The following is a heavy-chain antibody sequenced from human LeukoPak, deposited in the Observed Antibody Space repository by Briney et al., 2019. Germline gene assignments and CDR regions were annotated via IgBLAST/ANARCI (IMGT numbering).Heavy chain of an antibody. CDR1: GFTFSTYA. V-gene: IGHV3-53*01. J-gene: IGHJ4*02. Sequence: GGSLRLSCAASGFTFSTYAMTWVRQAPGKGLEWVSVIYSGGSTYYADSVKGRFTISRDNSKNTLYLQMNSLRAEDTAVYYCARAPDYWGQGTLVTVSS. CDR3: ARAPDY. CDR2: IYSGGST.